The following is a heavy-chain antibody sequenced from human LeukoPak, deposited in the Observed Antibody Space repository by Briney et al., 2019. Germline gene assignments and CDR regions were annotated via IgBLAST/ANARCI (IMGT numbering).Heavy chain of an antibody. CDR1: GGSISSYY. V-gene: IGHV4-59*08. Sequence: PSETLSLTCTVSGGSISSYYWSWIRQPPGKGLEWIGYIYYSGSTKYNPSLKSRGTISVDTSKNQFSLKLRSVSAADTAIYYCATSEGGGFFDYWGQGTPVTVSS. CDR3: ATSEGGGFFDY. CDR2: IYYSGST. J-gene: IGHJ4*02. D-gene: IGHD4-23*01.